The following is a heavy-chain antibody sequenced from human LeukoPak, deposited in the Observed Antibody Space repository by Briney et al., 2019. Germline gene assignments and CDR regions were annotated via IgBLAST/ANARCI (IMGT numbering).Heavy chain of an antibody. CDR3: ARNYYDSSGYQEATFNY. Sequence: GGSLRLSCAASGFTFRMFGMTWVRQAPGKGLEWVAAISGSGDYTYYADSVKGRFTISRDNSQNTLFLQMNSLRAEDTAVYYCARNYYDSSGYQEATFNYWGQGTLVTVSS. J-gene: IGHJ4*02. CDR2: ISGSGDYT. CDR1: GFTFRMFG. D-gene: IGHD3-22*01. V-gene: IGHV3-23*01.